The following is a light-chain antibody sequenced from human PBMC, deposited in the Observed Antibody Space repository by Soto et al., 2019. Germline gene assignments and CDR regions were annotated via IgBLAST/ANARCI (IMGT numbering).Light chain of an antibody. CDR1: QSVSSN. V-gene: IGKV3-15*01. Sequence: EIVMTQSPATLSVSPGERATLSCRASQSVSSNLAWYQQKPGQAPRLLIYGASTRATGIPARFSGSGSGTEVTLTISSLQSKDFAFYYCQQYNNWPPWTFGQGTRWIS. J-gene: IGKJ1*01. CDR3: QQYNNWPPWT. CDR2: GAS.